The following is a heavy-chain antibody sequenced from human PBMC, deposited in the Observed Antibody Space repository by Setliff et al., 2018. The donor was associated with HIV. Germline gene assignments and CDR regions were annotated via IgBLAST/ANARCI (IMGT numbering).Heavy chain of an antibody. CDR1: GYTFSGYY. Sequence: GASVKVSCKASGYTFSGYYIHWVRQAPGQGLEWMGWINPNNGGTNYAQKFQGRVTMTGDTSISTVYMELSSLRSDDTAVYYCAREKRSSTWLYSSGGTVDYWGLGTLVTVSS. V-gene: IGHV1-2*02. J-gene: IGHJ4*02. D-gene: IGHD6-25*01. CDR3: AREKRSSTWLYSSGGTVDY. CDR2: INPNNGGT.